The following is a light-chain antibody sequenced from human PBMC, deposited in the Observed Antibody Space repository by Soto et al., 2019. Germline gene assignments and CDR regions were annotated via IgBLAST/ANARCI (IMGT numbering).Light chain of an antibody. V-gene: IGKV1-39*01. Sequence: DIQMTQSPSSLSASVGARVTITCRASQSISSYLNWYQQKPGKAPQLLIYAASSLQSGGPSRFSGSGSGTDFPLTISSLQPEDFATYYCQQRYSTPRTFGQGTKVQLK. J-gene: IGKJ1*01. CDR3: QQRYSTPRT. CDR1: QSISSY. CDR2: AAS.